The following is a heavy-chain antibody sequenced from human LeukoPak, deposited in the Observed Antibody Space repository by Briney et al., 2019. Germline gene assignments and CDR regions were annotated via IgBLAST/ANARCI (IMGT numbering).Heavy chain of an antibody. CDR3: ARGADSSGYYSIFYFDY. J-gene: IGHJ4*02. Sequence: PSETLSLTCTVSGGSISGYYWSWIRRPPGKGPEWIGYIYYSGGTNYIPSLESRVTMSVDTSKNQFSLKLSSVTAADTAVYYCARGADSSGYYSIFYFDYWGQGTLVTVSS. V-gene: IGHV4-59*01. CDR1: GGSISGYY. D-gene: IGHD3-22*01. CDR2: IYYSGGT.